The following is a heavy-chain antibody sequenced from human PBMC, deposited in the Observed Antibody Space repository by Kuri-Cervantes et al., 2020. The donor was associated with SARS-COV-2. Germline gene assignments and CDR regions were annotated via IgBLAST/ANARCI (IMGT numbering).Heavy chain of an antibody. CDR2: IKLESEGRAT. J-gene: IGHJ4*02. D-gene: IGHD1-7*01. CDR3: TTDQPFWAGTTGPFDY. V-gene: IGHV3-15*07. Sequence: GESLKISCAASGFTFSTSWMHWVRQAPGKGLEWVGFIKLESEGRATDYAAPVRGRFTISRDDSNNALYLQMNGLKTEDTAVYYCTTDQPFWAGTTGPFDYWGQGTLVTVSS. CDR1: GFTFSTSW.